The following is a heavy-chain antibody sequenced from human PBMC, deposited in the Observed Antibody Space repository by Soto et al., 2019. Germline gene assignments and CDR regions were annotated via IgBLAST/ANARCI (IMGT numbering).Heavy chain of an antibody. Sequence: QVQLVQSGAEVKKPGSSVKVSCKASGGTFSSYTISWVRQAPGQGLEWMGRIIPILGIANYAQKFQGRVTITADKSTSTANRELSSLRSEDTAVYYCARDRKQSGYDFGGGCWHYYYYYYRDVGGKGTTVTVPS. J-gene: IGHJ6*03. D-gene: IGHD3-3*01. CDR1: GGTFSSYT. V-gene: IGHV1-69*08. CDR3: ARDRKQSGYDFGGGCWHYYYYYYRDV. CDR2: IIPILGIA.